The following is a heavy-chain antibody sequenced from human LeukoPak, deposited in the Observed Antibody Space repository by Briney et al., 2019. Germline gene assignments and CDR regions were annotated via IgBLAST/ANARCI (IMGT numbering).Heavy chain of an antibody. Sequence: PGGSLRLSCAASGFTFPSYSMSWVRQAPGKGLEWVSSISGSDSGTYYADSVKGRFTISRDNAKNSLYLQMNSLRAEDTAVYYCARDIYYDSSGYYVYWGQGTLVTVSS. V-gene: IGHV3-21*01. CDR1: GFTFPSYS. CDR2: ISGSDSGT. J-gene: IGHJ4*02. CDR3: ARDIYYDSSGYYVY. D-gene: IGHD3-22*01.